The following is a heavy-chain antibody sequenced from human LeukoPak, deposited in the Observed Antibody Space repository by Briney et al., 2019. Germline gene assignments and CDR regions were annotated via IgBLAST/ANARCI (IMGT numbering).Heavy chain of an antibody. CDR1: GYTFTSYG. J-gene: IGHJ5*02. CDR2: ISAYNGNT. V-gene: IGHV1-18*01. Sequence: ATVKVSCKASGYTFTSYGISWVRQAPGQGLEWMGWISAYNGNTNYAQKLQGRVTMTTDTSTSTAYMELRSLRSDDTAVYYCARPQAIAVAGTGWFDPWGQGTLVTVSS. CDR3: ARPQAIAVAGTGWFDP. D-gene: IGHD6-19*01.